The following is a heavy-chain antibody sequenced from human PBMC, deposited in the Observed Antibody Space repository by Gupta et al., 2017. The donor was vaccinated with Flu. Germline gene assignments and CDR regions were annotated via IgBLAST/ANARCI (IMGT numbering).Heavy chain of an antibody. D-gene: IGHD6-6*01. J-gene: IGHJ5*02. V-gene: IGHV3-21*01. Sequence: EVQLVESGGGLVKPGGSLRLSCAASGFTFSSYSMNWVRQAPGKGLEWVSSISSSSSYIYYADSVKGRFTISRDNAKNSLYLQMNSLRAEDTAVYYCARDWAYSSSGFNWFDPWGQGTLVTVSS. CDR1: GFTFSSYS. CDR2: ISSSSSYI. CDR3: ARDWAYSSSGFNWFDP.